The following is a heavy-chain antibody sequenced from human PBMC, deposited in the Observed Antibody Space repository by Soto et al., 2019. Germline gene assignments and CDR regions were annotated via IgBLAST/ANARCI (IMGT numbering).Heavy chain of an antibody. CDR2: ISSSSSYI. Sequence: AGGSLRLSCAASGFTFSSYSMNWVRQAPGKGLEWVSSISSSSSYIYYADSVKGRFTISRDNAKNSLYLQMNSLRAEDTAVYYCARVVRATVRLDYWGQGTLVTVS. CDR3: ARVVRATVRLDY. D-gene: IGHD3-10*01. J-gene: IGHJ4*02. CDR1: GFTFSSYS. V-gene: IGHV3-21*01.